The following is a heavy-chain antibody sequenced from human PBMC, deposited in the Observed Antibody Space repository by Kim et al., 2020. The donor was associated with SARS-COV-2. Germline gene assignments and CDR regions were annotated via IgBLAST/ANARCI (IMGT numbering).Heavy chain of an antibody. J-gene: IGHJ4*02. Sequence: ASVKGRFTISRDNAKSTMYLQMNSMRADDTGVYFCARGYCSGGSCSYTDFWGQGTLVTVSS. V-gene: IGHV3-74*01. D-gene: IGHD2-15*01. CDR3: ARGYCSGGSCSYTDF.